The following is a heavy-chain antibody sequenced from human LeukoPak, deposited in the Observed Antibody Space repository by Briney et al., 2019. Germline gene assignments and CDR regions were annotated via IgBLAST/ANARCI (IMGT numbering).Heavy chain of an antibody. CDR1: GFTGSSNY. CDR2: IYSGGST. V-gene: IGHV3-53*01. J-gene: IGHJ6*03. CDR3: ATHPYSGYANYYYYMDV. Sequence: GGSLRLSCAASGFTGSSNYMSWVRQAPGKGLEWGSVIYSGGSTYYADSVKGRFTISRDNSKNTLYLQMNSLRAEDTAVYYCATHPYSGYANYYYYMDVWGKGTTVTISS. D-gene: IGHD5-12*01.